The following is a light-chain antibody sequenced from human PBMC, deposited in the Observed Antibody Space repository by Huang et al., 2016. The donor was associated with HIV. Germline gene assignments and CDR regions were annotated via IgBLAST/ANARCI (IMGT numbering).Light chain of an antibody. CDR3: QQYNSYSGA. CDR1: QRISTW. Sequence: DIQMTQSPSTLSASVGDGVTITCRASQRISTWLAWYQQKSGKAPKLLIYKASNLESGVPSRFSGSGSGTEFTLTISSLQPDDFATYYCQQYNSYSGAFGQGTKLEIK. J-gene: IGKJ2*01. V-gene: IGKV1-5*03. CDR2: KAS.